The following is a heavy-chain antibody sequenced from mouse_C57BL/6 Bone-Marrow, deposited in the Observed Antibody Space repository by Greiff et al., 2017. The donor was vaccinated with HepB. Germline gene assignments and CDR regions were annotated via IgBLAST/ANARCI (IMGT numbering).Heavy chain of an antibody. CDR1: GYTFTSYT. J-gene: IGHJ2*01. CDR3: ARSPSYYSFYYFDY. D-gene: IGHD2-12*01. CDR2: INPSSGYT. Sequence: VQLQESGAELARPGASVKMSCKASGYTFTSYTMHWVKQRPGQGLEWIGYINPSSGYTKYNQKFKDKATLTADKSSSTAYMQLSSLTSEDSAVYYCARSPSYYSFYYFDYWGQGTTLTVSS. V-gene: IGHV1-4*01.